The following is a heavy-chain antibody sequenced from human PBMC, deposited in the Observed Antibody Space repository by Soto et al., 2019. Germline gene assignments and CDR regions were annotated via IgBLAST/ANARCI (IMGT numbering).Heavy chain of an antibody. CDR3: ARDKDRQQLGGNYYYIMDV. V-gene: IGHV1-69*05. D-gene: IGHD3-3*02. J-gene: IGHJ6*02. Sequence: QVQLVQSGAEVKKPGSSVKVSCKASGGTFSSSAFSWVRQAPGQGLEWMGGIMPIFRTPDYAQKLQGRVTXTXDXSTSTAYMELSSLTSEDTGVYYCARDKDRQQLGGNYYYIMDVWGQGTTVTVSS. CDR2: IMPIFRTP. CDR1: GGTFSSSA.